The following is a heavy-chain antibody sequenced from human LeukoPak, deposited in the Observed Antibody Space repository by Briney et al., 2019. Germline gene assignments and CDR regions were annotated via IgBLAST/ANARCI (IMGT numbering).Heavy chain of an antibody. CDR2: IIPIFGTA. Sequence: GASVKVSCKASGGTFSSYAISWVRQAPGQGLEWMGGIIPIFGTANYAQKFQGRVTITADKSTSTAYMELSSLRSEDTAVYYCVYLAAPFDYWGQGTLVTVSS. CDR1: GGTFSSYA. V-gene: IGHV1-69*06. J-gene: IGHJ4*02. CDR3: VYLAAPFDY. D-gene: IGHD6-13*01.